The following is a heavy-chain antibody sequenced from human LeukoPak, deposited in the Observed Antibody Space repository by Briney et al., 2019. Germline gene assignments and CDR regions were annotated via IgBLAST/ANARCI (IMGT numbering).Heavy chain of an antibody. CDR1: GVSISSYY. CDR2: MYSSGTN. Sequence: SETLSLTCSVSGVSISSYYWSWVRQPPGKGLEWIGYMYSSGTNNYNSSLKSRATIALDTSQNQFSLKLRSVTAVDTAVYYCARAWSDGTGYFIDFWGQGILVAVSS. J-gene: IGHJ4*02. V-gene: IGHV4-59*01. CDR3: ARAWSDGTGYFIDF. D-gene: IGHD3-22*01.